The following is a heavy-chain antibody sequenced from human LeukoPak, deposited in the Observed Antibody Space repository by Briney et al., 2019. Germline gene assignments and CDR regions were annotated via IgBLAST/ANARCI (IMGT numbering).Heavy chain of an antibody. J-gene: IGHJ3*02. CDR2: IYYSGST. CDR1: GGSISSSSYY. CDR3: AREEI. V-gene: IGHV4-39*07. Sequence: TPSETLSLTCTVSGGSISSSSYYWGWIRQPPGKGLEWIGSIYYSGSTYYNPSLKGRVTISVDTSKNQFSLKLSSVTAADTAVYYCAREEIWGQGTMVTVSS.